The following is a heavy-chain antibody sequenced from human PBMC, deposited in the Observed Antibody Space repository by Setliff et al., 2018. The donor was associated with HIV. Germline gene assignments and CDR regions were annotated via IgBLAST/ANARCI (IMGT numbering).Heavy chain of an antibody. Sequence: ASETLSLTCTVSGDSMSSDNYFWVWVRQPPGKGLEWMGNIFHSGNTYYSPSLKSRVTMSLDTSMNQFSLKLTSVTAADTALYYCARYRRFADYIDVWGKGITVTVSS. D-gene: IGHD1-26*01. V-gene: IGHV4-39*01. CDR3: ARYRRFADYIDV. CDR2: IFHSGNT. J-gene: IGHJ6*03. CDR1: GDSMSSDNYF.